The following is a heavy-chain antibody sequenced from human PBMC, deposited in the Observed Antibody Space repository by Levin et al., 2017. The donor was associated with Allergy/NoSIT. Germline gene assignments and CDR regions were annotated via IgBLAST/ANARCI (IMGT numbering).Heavy chain of an antibody. CDR3: ARGGAAAGTA. V-gene: IGHV1-2*02. CDR2: INPNSGDT. D-gene: IGHD6-13*01. Sequence: PGASVKVSCKASGYTFTGYHMHWVRQAPGQGLEWMGWINPNSGDTSYPQKFQGRVTMTRDTSISAAYMELSRLTSDDTAVYYCARGGAAAGTAWGQGTLVTVSS. CDR1: GYTFTGYH. J-gene: IGHJ4*02.